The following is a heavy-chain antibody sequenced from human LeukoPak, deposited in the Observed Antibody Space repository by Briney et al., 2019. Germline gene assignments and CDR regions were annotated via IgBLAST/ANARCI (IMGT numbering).Heavy chain of an antibody. Sequence: PGGSLRLSCAASGFTFSSYGMNWVRQAPGKGLEWVAFIRFDGTNKYYADSVKGRFTISRDNSKNTLYLQMNSLRAEDTAVYYCAKDGVSLMVYAIQLDYWGQGTLVTVSS. V-gene: IGHV3-30*02. CDR1: GFTFSSYG. D-gene: IGHD2-8*01. CDR2: IRFDGTNK. J-gene: IGHJ4*02. CDR3: AKDGVSLMVYAIQLDY.